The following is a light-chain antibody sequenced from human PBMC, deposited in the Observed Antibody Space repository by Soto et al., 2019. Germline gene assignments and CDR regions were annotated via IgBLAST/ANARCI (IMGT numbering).Light chain of an antibody. CDR1: QSVRSSY. V-gene: IGKV3-20*01. CDR3: QQYGSSPT. J-gene: IGKJ1*01. CDR2: DAS. Sequence: EIVLTQSPGTLSLSPGERATLSCRASQSVRSSYLAWYQQKPGQTPRLLIYDASNRATGIPDRFSGSESGTDFTLAISRLEPEDFAVYYCQQYGSSPTFGQGTKVEIK.